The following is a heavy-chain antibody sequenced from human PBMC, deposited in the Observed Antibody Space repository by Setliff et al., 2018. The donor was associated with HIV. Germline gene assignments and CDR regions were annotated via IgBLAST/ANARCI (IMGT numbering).Heavy chain of an antibody. CDR2: LSPSGST. CDR1: GGSISSSSYY. V-gene: IGHV4-39*07. D-gene: IGHD6-13*01. CDR3: ARVTAAPGYYLED. J-gene: IGHJ4*02. Sequence: SETLSLTCTVSGGSISSSSYYWGWIRQPPGKGLEWIGELSPSGSTKYNPSLQSRVTISIDTSKSQFSLSLSSVTAADSALYYCARVTAAPGYYLEDWGQGTLVTVSS.